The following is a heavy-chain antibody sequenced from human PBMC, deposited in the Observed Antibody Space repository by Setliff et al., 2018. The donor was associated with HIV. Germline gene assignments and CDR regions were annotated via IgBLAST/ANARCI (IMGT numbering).Heavy chain of an antibody. CDR2: IHSGGST. CDR3: AKSGFGVVALGINNWFDP. D-gene: IGHD3-10*01. CDR1: GFTVSNDY. J-gene: IGHJ5*02. V-gene: IGHV3-66*01. Sequence: GSLRLSCAASGFTVSNDYMSWVRQAPGRGLEWVSVIHSGGSTYYADSVKGRFIISRDNSKNTLYLQMNSLRAEDTAVYFCAKSGFGVVALGINNWFDPWGQGTLVTVSS.